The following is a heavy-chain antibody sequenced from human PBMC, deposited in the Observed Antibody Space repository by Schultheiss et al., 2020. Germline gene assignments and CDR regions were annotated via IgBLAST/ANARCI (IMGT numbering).Heavy chain of an antibody. J-gene: IGHJ6*03. CDR3: ARDRYISSDFHYYMDV. V-gene: IGHV3-48*02. CDR1: GFTFSSFA. CDR2: ISSSSSTI. Sequence: GESLKISCAASGFTFSSFAMSWVRQAPGKGLEWVSYISSSSSTIYYGDSVKGRFTISRDNAKKSLTLQMNGLRDEDTAVYYCARDRYISSDFHYYMDVWGKGTTVTVSS. D-gene: IGHD6-6*01.